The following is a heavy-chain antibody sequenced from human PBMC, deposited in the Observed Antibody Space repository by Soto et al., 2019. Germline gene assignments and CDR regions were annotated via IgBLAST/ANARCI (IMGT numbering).Heavy chain of an antibody. J-gene: IGHJ4*02. CDR1: GFTFSTYG. D-gene: IGHD2-8*02. CDR3: AKLLWSARHFDY. V-gene: IGHV3-23*01. CDR2: VSDTGANT. Sequence: GGSLRLSCAASGFTFSTYGMGWVRQSPGKGLEWVSTVSDTGANTHYADSVKGRFTVSRDNSKNTLYLQMNSLRADDTAIYFCAKLLWSARHFDYWGQGALVTVSS.